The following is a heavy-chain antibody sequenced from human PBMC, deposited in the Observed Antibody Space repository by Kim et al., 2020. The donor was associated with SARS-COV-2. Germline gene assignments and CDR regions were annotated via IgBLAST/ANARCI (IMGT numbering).Heavy chain of an antibody. J-gene: IGHJ5*02. Sequence: SETLSLTCAVYGGSFSGYYWSWIRQPPGKGLEWIGEINHSGSTNYNPYLKSRVTISVDTSKNQFSLKLSSGPAADTAVYYCARGQWFGTWGQGTLVTVSS. CDR1: GGSFSGYY. CDR2: INHSGST. V-gene: IGHV4-34*01. CDR3: ARGQWFGT.